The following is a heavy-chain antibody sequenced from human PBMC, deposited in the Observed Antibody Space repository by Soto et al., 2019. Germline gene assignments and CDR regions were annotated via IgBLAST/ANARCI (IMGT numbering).Heavy chain of an antibody. Sequence: SETLSLTCTVCGGSISSYYWSWIRQPPGKGLEWIGYIYYSGSTNYNPSLKSRVTISGDTSKNQFSLKLSSVTAADTAVYYCARERVAAAGTNYYDSSGYYGDWFDPWGQGTLVTVSS. CDR3: ARERVAAAGTNYYDSSGYYGDWFDP. J-gene: IGHJ5*02. V-gene: IGHV4-59*01. D-gene: IGHD3-22*01. CDR2: IYYSGST. CDR1: GGSISSYY.